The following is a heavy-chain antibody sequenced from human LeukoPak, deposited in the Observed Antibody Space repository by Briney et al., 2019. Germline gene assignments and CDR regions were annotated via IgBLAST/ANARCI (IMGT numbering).Heavy chain of an antibody. V-gene: IGHV3-23*01. CDR1: GFTFSSCA. CDR2: ISGNGGST. CDR3: AKHIVGARSLDP. D-gene: IGHD1-26*01. J-gene: IGHJ5*02. Sequence: GGSLRLSCAASGFTFSSCAMSWVRQAPGKGLEWVSKISGNGGSTYFADSVKGRLTISRDNSKNTLFLQMNSLRAEDTAVYYCAKHIVGARSLDPWGQGTLVTVSS.